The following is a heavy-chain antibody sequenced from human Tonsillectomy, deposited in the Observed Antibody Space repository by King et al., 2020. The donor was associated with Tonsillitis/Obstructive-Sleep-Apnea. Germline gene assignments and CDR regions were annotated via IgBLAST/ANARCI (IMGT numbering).Heavy chain of an antibody. CDR2: IYPGDSDT. CDR3: ARQWGSSWNQFDY. CDR1: GYSFPNYW. J-gene: IGHJ4*02. D-gene: IGHD6-13*01. Sequence: VQLVESGAEVKKPGESLKISCKGSGYSFPNYWIGWVRQMPGRGLEWMGVIYPGDSDTRYSPSFQGQVTISADKSISTAYLQRSSLKASDIAIYYCARQWGSSWNQFDYWGQGALVTVSS. V-gene: IGHV5-51*01.